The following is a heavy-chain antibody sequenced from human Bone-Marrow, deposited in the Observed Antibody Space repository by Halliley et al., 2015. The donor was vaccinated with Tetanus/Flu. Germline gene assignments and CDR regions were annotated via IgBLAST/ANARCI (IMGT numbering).Heavy chain of an antibody. CDR3: AMVKRDHLRLAELSFGA. CDR1: GSPVSLYY. CDR2: FYESGTT. Sequence: TLSLTCTVSGSPVSLYYWSWIRQPPGKGLEWIGYFYESGTTNYNSSLNGRATISLDTSKSQVFLKLRSVTAADTAMYYCAMVKRDHLRLAELSFGAWGQGTLVTVSP. J-gene: IGHJ5*02. V-gene: IGHV4-59*02. D-gene: IGHD3-16*02.